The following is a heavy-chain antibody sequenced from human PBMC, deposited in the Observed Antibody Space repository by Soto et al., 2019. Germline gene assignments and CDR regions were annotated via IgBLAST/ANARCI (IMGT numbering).Heavy chain of an antibody. V-gene: IGHV1-69*02. D-gene: IGHD4-17*01. Sequence: QVQLVQSGAEVKKPGSSVKVSCKASGGTFSSYTISWVRQAPGQGLEWMGRIIPILGIANYAQKFQGRVTITADKSTGTAYMELSSLRSEDTAVYYCAGRTTVTTEFDYWGQGTLVTVSS. CDR1: GGTFSSYT. J-gene: IGHJ4*02. CDR3: AGRTTVTTEFDY. CDR2: IIPILGIA.